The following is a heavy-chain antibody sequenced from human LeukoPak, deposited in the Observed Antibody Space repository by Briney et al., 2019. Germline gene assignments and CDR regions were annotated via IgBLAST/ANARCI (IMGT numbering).Heavy chain of an antibody. D-gene: IGHD3-10*01. CDR2: ISYSGTT. CDR1: GGSINNCCYY. CDR3: ARLCGSGTFSDNWFDP. V-gene: IGHV4-39*01. Sequence: SETLSLTCSVSGGSINNCCYYWGWIRQPPGRGLEPLGIISYSGTTYYNPTLKSRVSISADTSKNQFSLEVTSVTAADTAVYYCARLCGSGTFSDNWFDPWGQGTLVTVSS. J-gene: IGHJ5*02.